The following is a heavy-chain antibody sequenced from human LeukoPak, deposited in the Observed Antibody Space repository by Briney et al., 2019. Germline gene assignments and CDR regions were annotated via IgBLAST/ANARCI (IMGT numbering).Heavy chain of an antibody. V-gene: IGHV3-43D*03. CDR1: GFTFDDYA. CDR3: ARDMAVDTVMGIDY. D-gene: IGHD5-18*01. J-gene: IGHJ4*02. CDR2: ISWDGGNT. Sequence: GGSLTPSCAASGFTFDDYAMHWVRHPPGRGLEWVSLISWDGGNTYYADSVKGRFTISRDNSKNSLYLQMNSLRTEDTALYYCARDMAVDTVMGIDYWGQGTLVTVSS.